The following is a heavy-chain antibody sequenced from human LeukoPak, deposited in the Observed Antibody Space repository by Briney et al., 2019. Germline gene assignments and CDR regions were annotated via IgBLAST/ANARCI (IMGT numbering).Heavy chain of an antibody. J-gene: IGHJ4*02. CDR1: GGSFSGYY. CDR2: INHSGST. V-gene: IGHV4-34*01. CDR3: ARKVYSPKGYCSGGSCYPFDY. D-gene: IGHD2-15*01. Sequence: ASETLSLTCAVYGGSFSGYYWSWIRQPPGKGLEWIGEINHSGSTNYNPSLKSRVTISVDTSKNQFSLKLSSVTAADTPVHYCARKVYSPKGYCSGGSCYPFDYWGQGTLVTVSS.